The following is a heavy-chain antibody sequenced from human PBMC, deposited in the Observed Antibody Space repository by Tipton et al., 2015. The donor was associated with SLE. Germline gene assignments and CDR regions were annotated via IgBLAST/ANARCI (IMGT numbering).Heavy chain of an antibody. V-gene: IGHV4-31*03. CDR1: GYSISSDYY. CDR2: IYYSGST. Sequence: TLSLTCTVSGYSISSDYYWGWIRQHPGKGLEWIGYIYYSGSTYYNPSLKSRVTISVDTSKNQFFLRLRSVTAADTAVYYCARSGYSSGWYRGRFDIWGQGTMVTVSS. CDR3: ARSGYSSGWYRGRFDI. D-gene: IGHD6-19*01. J-gene: IGHJ3*02.